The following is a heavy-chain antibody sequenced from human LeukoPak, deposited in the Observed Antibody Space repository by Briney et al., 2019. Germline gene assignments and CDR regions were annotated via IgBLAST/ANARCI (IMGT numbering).Heavy chain of an antibody. Sequence: PSETLSLTCTVSIGSLNTYFWTWVRQPSGPGLESIGRVSDPGRAYYNPPLESRVTISLDTSNSQFSLKVTSVTAADTAVYYCARGKEMTRTSGYYSFDFWGQGTLVSVSS. V-gene: IGHV4-4*07. CDR2: VSDPGRA. CDR1: IGSLNTYF. CDR3: ARGKEMTRTSGYYSFDF. J-gene: IGHJ4*02. D-gene: IGHD3-9*01.